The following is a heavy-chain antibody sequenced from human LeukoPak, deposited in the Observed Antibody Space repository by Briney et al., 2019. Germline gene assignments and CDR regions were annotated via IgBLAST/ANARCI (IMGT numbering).Heavy chain of an antibody. V-gene: IGHV6-1*01. CDR1: GDSVCSNSAA. Sequence: SQTLSLTCAISGDSVCSNSAAWNWIRQSPSRGLEWLVRTYYRSKWYNDYAVSVKSRITINPDTSKNQFSLQLNSVTPEDTAVYYCARGGGDSSSWYGNWGQGTLVTVSS. CDR3: ARGGGDSSSWYGN. CDR2: TYYRSKWYN. D-gene: IGHD6-13*01. J-gene: IGHJ4*02.